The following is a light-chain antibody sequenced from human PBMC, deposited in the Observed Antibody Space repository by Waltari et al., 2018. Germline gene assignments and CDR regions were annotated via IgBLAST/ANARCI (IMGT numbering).Light chain of an antibody. CDR1: SSNIGNNY. J-gene: IGLJ1*01. V-gene: IGLV1-51*02. CDR3: GAGDTTLLTFV. Sequence: QSLLTQPPSVSGAPGQKVTISCSGSSSNIGNNYVSWYQQFPGMAPKPLIYENYRRPSGIPDRFSGSKFDTSSTLGITGLQTGDEADYYCGAGDTTLLTFVFGSGTKVTVL. CDR2: ENY.